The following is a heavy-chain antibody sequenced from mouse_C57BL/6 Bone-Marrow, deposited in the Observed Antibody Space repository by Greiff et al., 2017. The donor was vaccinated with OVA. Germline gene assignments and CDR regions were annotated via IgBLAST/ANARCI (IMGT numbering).Heavy chain of an antibody. CDR1: GYTFTEYP. Sequence: QVQLQQSGAELVKPGASVKLSCKASGYTFTEYPIHWVKQRSGQGLEWIGWFYPGSGSIKYNEKFKDKATLTADKSSSTVYMELSRLTSEDSAVYFCARHEGEAGAFSWYFDVWGTGTTVTVSS. J-gene: IGHJ1*03. V-gene: IGHV1-62-2*01. CDR2: FYPGSGSI. CDR3: ARHEGEAGAFSWYFDV. D-gene: IGHD3-2*02.